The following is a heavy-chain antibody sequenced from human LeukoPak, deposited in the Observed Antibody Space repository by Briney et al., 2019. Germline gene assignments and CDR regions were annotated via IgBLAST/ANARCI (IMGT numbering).Heavy chain of an antibody. CDR3: ARSRAIAARPNWFDP. V-gene: IGHV3-23*01. Sequence: PGGSLRLSCAASGFTFSSYAMSWVRQAPGKGLEWVSAISGSGGSTYYADSVKGRFTISRDNSKNTLYLQMNSLRAEDTAVYYCARSRAIAARPNWFDPWGQGTLVTVSS. D-gene: IGHD6-6*01. CDR2: ISGSGGST. CDR1: GFTFSSYA. J-gene: IGHJ5*02.